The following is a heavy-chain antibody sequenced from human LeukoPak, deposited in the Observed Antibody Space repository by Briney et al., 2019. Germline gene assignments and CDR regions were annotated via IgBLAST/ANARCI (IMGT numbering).Heavy chain of an antibody. J-gene: IGHJ4*02. CDR3: AKEVYDSSGYGYYFDY. Sequence: GSLRLSCAASGFTLSSYGMSWVRQAPGKGLEWVSAISGSGGSTYYADSVKGRFTISRDNSKNTLYLQMNILRAEDTAVYYCAKEVYDSSGYGYYFDYWGQGTLVTVSS. V-gene: IGHV3-23*01. CDR1: GFTLSSYG. CDR2: ISGSGGST. D-gene: IGHD3-22*01.